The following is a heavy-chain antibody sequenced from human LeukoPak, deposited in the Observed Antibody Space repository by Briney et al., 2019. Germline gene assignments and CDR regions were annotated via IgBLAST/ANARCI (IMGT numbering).Heavy chain of an antibody. Sequence: SVKVSCKASGGTFSSYAISWVRQAPGQGLEWMGRINPILGIANYAQKFQGRVTITADKSTSTAYMELSSLRSEDTAVYYCASQGGGFVAVAVYNWFDPWGQGTLVTVSS. J-gene: IGHJ5*02. D-gene: IGHD6-19*01. CDR2: INPILGIA. CDR3: ASQGGGFVAVAVYNWFDP. V-gene: IGHV1-69*04. CDR1: GGTFSSYA.